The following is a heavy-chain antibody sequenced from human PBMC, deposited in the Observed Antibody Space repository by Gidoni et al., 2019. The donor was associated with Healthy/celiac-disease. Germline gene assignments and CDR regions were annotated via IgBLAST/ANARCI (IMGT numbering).Heavy chain of an antibody. CDR1: GFTFSNFG. CDR3: AREISGDYGNGMDV. CDR2: IWHDGSNK. V-gene: IGHV3-33*01. Sequence: QVQLVESGGGVVQPGRSLRLSCAASGFTFSNFGMHWVRQAPGKGLECVAVIWHDGSNKNYVDSVKGRLTISRDNSKNTLYLQMNSRRAEDTAVYYCAREISGDYGNGMDVWGQGTTVTVSS. D-gene: IGHD4-17*01. J-gene: IGHJ6*02.